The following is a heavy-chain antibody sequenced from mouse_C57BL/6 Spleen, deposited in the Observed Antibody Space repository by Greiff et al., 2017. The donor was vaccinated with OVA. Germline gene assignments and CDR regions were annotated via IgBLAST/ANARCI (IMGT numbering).Heavy chain of an antibody. D-gene: IGHD1-1*01. V-gene: IGHV5-6*01. CDR3: ARRGTTVVAPFDY. CDR1: GFTFSSYG. J-gene: IGHJ2*01. Sequence: EVQEVESGRDLVKPGGSLKLSCAASGFTFSSYGMSWVRQTPDKRLEWVATISSGGSYTYYPDSVKGRFTISRDNAKNTLYLQMSSLKSEDTAMYYCARRGTTVVAPFDYWGQGTTLTVSS. CDR2: ISSGGSYT.